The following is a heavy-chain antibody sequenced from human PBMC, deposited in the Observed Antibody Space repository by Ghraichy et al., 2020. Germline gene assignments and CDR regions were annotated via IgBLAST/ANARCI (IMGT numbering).Heavy chain of an antibody. Sequence: ASVKVSCKASGYTFTSYGISWVRQAPGQGLEWMGWISAYNGNTNYAQKLQGRVTMTTDTSTSTAYMELRSLRSDDTAVYYCARDERYDSSGYPSYFDYWGQGTLVTVSS. CDR3: ARDERYDSSGYPSYFDY. D-gene: IGHD3-22*01. CDR2: ISAYNGNT. J-gene: IGHJ4*02. V-gene: IGHV1-18*01. CDR1: GYTFTSYG.